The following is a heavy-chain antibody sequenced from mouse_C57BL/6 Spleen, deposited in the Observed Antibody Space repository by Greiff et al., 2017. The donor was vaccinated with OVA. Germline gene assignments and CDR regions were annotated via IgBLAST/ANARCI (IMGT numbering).Heavy chain of an antibody. CDR3: ARSPFFITTVVNFDY. D-gene: IGHD1-1*01. CDR2: IYPGSGST. CDR1: GYTFTRYW. Sequence: QVQLQQPGAELVKPGASVKMSCKASGYTFTRYWITWVKQRPGQGLAWIGDIYPGSGSTNYNEKFKSKATLTVDTSSSTAYMQLSSLTSEDSAVYYCARSPFFITTVVNFDYWGQGTTLTVSS. J-gene: IGHJ2*01. V-gene: IGHV1-55*01.